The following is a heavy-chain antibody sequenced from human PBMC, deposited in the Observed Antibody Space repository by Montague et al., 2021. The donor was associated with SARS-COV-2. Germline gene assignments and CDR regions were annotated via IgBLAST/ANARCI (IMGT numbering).Heavy chain of an antibody. Sequence: SETLSLTCAVYGGSFSVYYWSWIRQPPGKGLEWIGEINHSGSTNXNPSLKSRVTISSDTSKNQFSLKLNSVTAADTAVYFCVVVVPAMRPRSDYWGQGTLATVSS. J-gene: IGHJ4*02. CDR3: VVVVPAMRPRSDY. V-gene: IGHV4-34*01. D-gene: IGHD2-21*02. CDR1: GGSFSVYY. CDR2: INHSGST.